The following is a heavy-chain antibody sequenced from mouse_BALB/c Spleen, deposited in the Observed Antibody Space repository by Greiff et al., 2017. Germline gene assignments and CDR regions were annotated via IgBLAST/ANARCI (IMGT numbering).Heavy chain of an antibody. CDR2: INPSNGGT. Sequence: QVQLQQSGAELVKPGASVKLSCKASGYTFTSYYMYWVKQRPGQGLEWIGEINPSNGGTNFNEKFKSKATLTVDKSSSTAYMQLSSLTSEDSAVYYCTISTTATSFAYWGQGTLVTVSA. CDR1: GYTFTSYY. CDR3: TISTTATSFAY. D-gene: IGHD1-2*01. V-gene: IGHV1S16*01. J-gene: IGHJ3*01.